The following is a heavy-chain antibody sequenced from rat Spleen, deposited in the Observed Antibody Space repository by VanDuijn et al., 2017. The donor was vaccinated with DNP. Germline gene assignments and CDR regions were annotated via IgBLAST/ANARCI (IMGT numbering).Heavy chain of an antibody. D-gene: IGHD3-7*01. Sequence: EVQLVESGGGLVQPGRSMKLSCAASGFTFSNYDMAWVRQAPTKGLEWVASISYDGSSTYYRDSVKGRFTISRDNAKSTLYLQMDSLRSEDTATYYCATSESAGFVSWGQGTLVTVSS. CDR3: ATSESAGFVS. CDR1: GFTFSNYD. CDR2: ISYDGSST. J-gene: IGHJ3*01. V-gene: IGHV5-25*01.